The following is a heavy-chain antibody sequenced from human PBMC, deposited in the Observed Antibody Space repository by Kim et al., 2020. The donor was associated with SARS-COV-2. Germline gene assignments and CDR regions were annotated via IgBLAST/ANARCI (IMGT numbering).Heavy chain of an antibody. CDR1: GYTFTGYY. V-gene: IGHV1-2*06. CDR2: INPNSGGT. Sequence: ASVKVSCKASGYTFTGYYMHWVRQAPGQGLEWMGRINPNSGGTNYAQKFQGRVTMTRDTSISTAYMELSRLRSDDTAVYYCARDPPYSGYDSHDRTQKNYYYYYGMDVWGQGTTVTVSS. J-gene: IGHJ6*02. CDR3: ARDPPYSGYDSHDRTQKNYYYYYGMDV. D-gene: IGHD5-12*01.